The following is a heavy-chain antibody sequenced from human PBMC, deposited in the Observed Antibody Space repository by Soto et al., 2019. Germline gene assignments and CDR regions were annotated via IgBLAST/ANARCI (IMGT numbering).Heavy chain of an antibody. CDR2: MNPNSGNT. Sequence: QVQLVQSGAEVKKPGASVKVSCKASGYTFTTYDINWVRQATGQGLEWMGWMNPNSGNTDYAQKIQGRVTMTRNTSISTAYLELSSLTSEDTAVYYCARRSRATVTIGCFDPWGQGTLVTVSS. CDR1: GYTFTTYD. D-gene: IGHD4-17*01. V-gene: IGHV1-8*01. CDR3: ARRSRATVTIGCFDP. J-gene: IGHJ5*02.